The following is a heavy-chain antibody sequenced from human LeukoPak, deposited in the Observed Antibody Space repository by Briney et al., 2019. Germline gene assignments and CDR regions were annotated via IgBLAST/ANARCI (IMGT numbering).Heavy chain of an antibody. CDR1: GYSFTSYW. J-gene: IGHJ4*02. CDR2: IYPGDSDT. CDR3: ARTDYCSGGSCYVYFDY. D-gene: IGHD2-15*01. V-gene: IGHV5-51*01. Sequence: GESLKISCKGSGYSFTSYWIGWVRQMPGKGLEWMGIIYPGDSDTRYSPSFQGQVTISADKSISTAYLQWSSLKASDTAMYYCARTDYCSGGSCYVYFDYWGQGTLVTVSS.